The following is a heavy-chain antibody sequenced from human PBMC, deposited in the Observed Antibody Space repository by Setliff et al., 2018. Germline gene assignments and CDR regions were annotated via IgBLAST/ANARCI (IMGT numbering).Heavy chain of an antibody. V-gene: IGHV7-4-1*02. J-gene: IGHJ4*02. CDR1: GYTLTTYF. D-gene: IGHD6-13*01. CDR2: INTRTGNP. CDR3: ATGSLVAAGTGH. Sequence: ASVKVSYKASGYTLTTYFMNWVRQAPGQGLEWMGYINTRTGNPMYAQGFTGRFVFSLDPSVSTAYLQISSLNAEDTAQYYCATGSLVAAGTGHWGQGTLGTVSS.